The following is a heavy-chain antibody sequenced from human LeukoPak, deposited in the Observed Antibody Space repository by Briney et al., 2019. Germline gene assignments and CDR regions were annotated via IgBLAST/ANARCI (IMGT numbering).Heavy chain of an antibody. J-gene: IGHJ4*02. Sequence: PSETLSLTCTVSGGSISTSSYFWGWIRQPPGKGLEWIGSLFYSGISYYNPSLYSRVTMSVDTARNQFSLKLNSVTAADTAVYYCARSARGTTGSLDGIDYWGQGTLVTVSS. CDR2: LFYSGIS. CDR1: GGSISTSSYF. D-gene: IGHD1-1*01. CDR3: ARSARGTTGSLDGIDY. V-gene: IGHV4-39*07.